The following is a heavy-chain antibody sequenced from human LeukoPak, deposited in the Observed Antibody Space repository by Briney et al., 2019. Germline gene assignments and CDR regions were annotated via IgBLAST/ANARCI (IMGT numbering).Heavy chain of an antibody. Sequence: SETLSLTCTVSGASINTYYWSWVRQPPGKGLEWIGEVHLDGRTNYNPSLESRLTMSVDVSENQVSLKLTSVTAADTAVYYCAREGGFYRPLDYSGQGTLVTVSS. V-gene: IGHV4-59*12. CDR2: VHLDGRT. CDR3: AREGGFYRPLDY. D-gene: IGHD3-3*01. CDR1: GASINTYY. J-gene: IGHJ4*02.